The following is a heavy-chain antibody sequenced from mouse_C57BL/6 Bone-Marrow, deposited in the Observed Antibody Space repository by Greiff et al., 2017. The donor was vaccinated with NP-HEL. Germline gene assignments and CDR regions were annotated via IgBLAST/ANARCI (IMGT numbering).Heavy chain of an antibody. V-gene: IGHV1-80*01. Sequence: VQLQQSGAELVKPGASVKISCKASGYAFSSYWMNWVKQRPGKGLEWIGQIYPGDGDTNYNGKLKGKATLTADKSSSTAYMQLSSLTSEDSAVYFCARSNWDEDPRYFDVWGTGTTVTVSS. CDR3: ARSNWDEDPRYFDV. D-gene: IGHD4-1*01. CDR2: IYPGDGDT. CDR1: GYAFSSYW. J-gene: IGHJ1*03.